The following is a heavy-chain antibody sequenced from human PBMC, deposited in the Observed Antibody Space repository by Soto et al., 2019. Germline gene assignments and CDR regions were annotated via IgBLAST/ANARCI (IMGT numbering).Heavy chain of an antibody. Sequence: EVQLLESGGGLVQPGGSLRLSCAASGFTFSSYAMSWVRQAPGKGLEWVSAISGSGGSTYYADSVKVRFTISRANSKNTMYLQLNSLRAEDTAVYYCATASGWFGEFDYWGKGPLVTVS. CDR1: GFTFSSYA. V-gene: IGHV3-23*01. CDR2: ISGSGGST. J-gene: IGHJ4*02. CDR3: ATASGWFGEFDY. D-gene: IGHD3-10*01.